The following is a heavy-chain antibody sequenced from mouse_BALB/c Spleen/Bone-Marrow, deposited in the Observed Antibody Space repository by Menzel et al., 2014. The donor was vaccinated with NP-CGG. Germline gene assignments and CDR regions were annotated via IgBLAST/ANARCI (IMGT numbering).Heavy chain of an antibody. D-gene: IGHD2-1*01. V-gene: IGHV3-5*02. CDR1: GISITTGNYR. CDR2: IYYSGTI. J-gene: IGHJ2*01. Sequence: EAKLMESGPGLVKPSQTVSLTCTVTGISITTGNYRWSWIRQFPGNKLEWIGYIYYSGTITYNPSLTSRTTITRDTSKNQFFLEMNSLTAEDTATYYCARFYGNYFDYWGQGTTLTVSS. CDR3: ARFYGNYFDY.